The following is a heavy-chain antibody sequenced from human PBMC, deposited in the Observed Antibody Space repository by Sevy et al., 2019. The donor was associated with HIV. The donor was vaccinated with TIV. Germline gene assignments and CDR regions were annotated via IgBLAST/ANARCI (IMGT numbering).Heavy chain of an antibody. Sequence: GGSLRLSCAASGFTFSNAWMSWVRQAPGKGLEWVGRIKSKTDGGTTDHAAPVKGRFTISRDDSKNTLYLQMNSLKTEDTAVYYCTTDLSWYYSGSGTNRLHRPGRYYMDVWGKGTTVTVSS. V-gene: IGHV3-15*01. J-gene: IGHJ6*03. CDR3: TTDLSWYYSGSGTNRLHRPGRYYMDV. D-gene: IGHD3-10*01. CDR2: IKSKTDGGTT. CDR1: GFTFSNAW.